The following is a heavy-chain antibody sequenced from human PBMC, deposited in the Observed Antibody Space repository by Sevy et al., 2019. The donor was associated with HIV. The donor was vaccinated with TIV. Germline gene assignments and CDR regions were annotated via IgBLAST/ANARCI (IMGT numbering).Heavy chain of an antibody. J-gene: IGHJ6*02. CDR1: GFTFSSYA. CDR2: ISYDGSNK. D-gene: IGHD3-22*01. V-gene: IGHV3-30-3*01. CDR3: ARERFYDSSGRYYYYYGMDV. Sequence: GGSLRLSCAASGFTFSSYAMHWVRQAPGKGLEWVAVISYDGSNKYYADSVKGRFTISRDNSKNTLYLQMNSLRGGDTAVYYCARERFYDSSGRYYYYYGMDVWGQGTTVTVSS.